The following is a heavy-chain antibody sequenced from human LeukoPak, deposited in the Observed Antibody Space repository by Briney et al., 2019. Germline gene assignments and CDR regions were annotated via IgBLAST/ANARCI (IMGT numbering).Heavy chain of an antibody. CDR2: IKQDGSEK. D-gene: IGHD4-17*01. J-gene: IGHJ5*02. V-gene: IGHV3-7*01. CDR1: GFMFSTHW. CDR3: ARAPGEGWFDP. Sequence: PGGSLRLSCGASGFMFSTHWMSWVRQAPGKGLEWVASIKQDGSEKYYVDSVKGRFTISRDNAKNSLYLQMNSLRAEDTALYYCARAPGEGWFDPWGQGTLVTVSS.